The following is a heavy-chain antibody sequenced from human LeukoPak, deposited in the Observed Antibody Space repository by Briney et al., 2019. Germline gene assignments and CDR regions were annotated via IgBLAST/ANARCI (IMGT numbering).Heavy chain of an antibody. D-gene: IGHD1-1*01. CDR2: IYYSGST. CDR3: ATEAETYKAWFDP. CDR1: GGSISSYY. J-gene: IGHJ5*02. Sequence: PSETLSLTCTVSGGSISSYYWSWIRQPPGKGLEWIGYIYYSGSTNYNPSLKSRVTISVDTSKNQFSLKLSPVTAADTAVYYCATEAETYKAWFDPWGQGTLVTVSS. V-gene: IGHV4-59*08.